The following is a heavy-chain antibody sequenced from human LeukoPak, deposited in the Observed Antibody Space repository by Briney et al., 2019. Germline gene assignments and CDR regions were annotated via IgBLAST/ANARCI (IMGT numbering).Heavy chain of an antibody. CDR2: ISSNGGST. CDR1: GFTFSSYA. CDR3: ARDYYYDSSGYYGIFRH. V-gene: IGHV3-64*01. Sequence: GGSLRLSCAASGFTFSSYAMHWVRQAPGKGLEYVSAISSNGGSTYYANSVKGRFTISRDNAKNSLYLQMNSLRAEDTAVYYCARDYYYDSSGYYGIFRHFGQGTLVTVSS. D-gene: IGHD3-22*01. J-gene: IGHJ1*01.